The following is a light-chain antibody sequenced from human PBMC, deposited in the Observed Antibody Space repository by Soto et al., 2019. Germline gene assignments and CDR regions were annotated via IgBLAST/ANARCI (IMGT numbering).Light chain of an antibody. V-gene: IGKV1-27*01. CDR1: QGISNS. CDR3: QHYNSAPLT. Sequence: DIQMTQSPSSLSASVGDTVTITCRASQGISNSLAWFQQKPGRVPQFLIYAASTLQPGVPPRFSGSGSGTDFTLTISSLHPEVVATYYCQHYNSAPLTFGPGTRVDIK. CDR2: AAS. J-gene: IGKJ3*01.